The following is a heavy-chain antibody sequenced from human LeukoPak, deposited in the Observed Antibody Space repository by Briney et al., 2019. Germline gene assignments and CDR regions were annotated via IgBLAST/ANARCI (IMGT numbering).Heavy chain of an antibody. D-gene: IGHD2-15*01. CDR1: GMTLSNYA. CDR3: AKQLGYCSDGSCYFPY. CDR2: ISNNGGYT. Sequence: GGSLRLSCVVSGMTLSNYAMSWVRQAPGKGLEWVSAISNNGGYTYYADSVQGRFTISRDNSKSTLCLQMNSLRAEDTAVYYCAKQLGYCSDGSCYFPYWGQGTLATVSS. V-gene: IGHV3-23*01. J-gene: IGHJ4*02.